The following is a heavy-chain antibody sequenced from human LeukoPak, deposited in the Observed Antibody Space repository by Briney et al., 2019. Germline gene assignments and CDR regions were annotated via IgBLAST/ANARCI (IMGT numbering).Heavy chain of an antibody. CDR2: INHSGST. CDR1: GGSFSGYY. V-gene: IGHV4-34*01. D-gene: IGHD3-10*02. Sequence: PSETLSLTCAVYGGSFSGYYWSWIRQPPGKGLEWIGEINHSGSTNYNPSLKSRVTISVDTSKNQFSLKLSSATAADTAVYYCARXXXXXTXXSVXPXRGXGYYYYGMDVWGQGTTVTVSS. CDR3: ARXXXXXTXXSVXPXRGXGYYYYGMDV. J-gene: IGHJ6*02.